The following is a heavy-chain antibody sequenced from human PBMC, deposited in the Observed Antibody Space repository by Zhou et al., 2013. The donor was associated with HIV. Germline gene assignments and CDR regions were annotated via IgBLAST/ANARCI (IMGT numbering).Heavy chain of an antibody. CDR2: ISAYNGKT. CDR3: ARDPLDNSSGWYYYYYGMDV. D-gene: IGHD6-19*01. Sequence: QVQLVQSGAEVKKPGASVKVSCKASDYTFTSYGISWVRQAPGQGLEWMGWISAYNGKTNYAQKFQGRVTMTTDTSRSTAYMELRSLRSDDTAVYYCARDPLDNSSGWYYYYYGMDVWGQGTTVTVSS. CDR1: DYTFTSYG. V-gene: IGHV1-18*01. J-gene: IGHJ6*02.